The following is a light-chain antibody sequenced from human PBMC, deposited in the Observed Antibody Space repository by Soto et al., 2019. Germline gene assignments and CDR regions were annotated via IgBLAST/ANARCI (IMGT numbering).Light chain of an antibody. V-gene: IGKV3-15*01. CDR1: QSVSSN. CDR2: DAS. J-gene: IGKJ1*01. CDR3: QQYYNWPPWT. Sequence: EIVLTQSPATLSVSPGERATLSCRASQSVSSNLAWHQQKPGQAPRILMYDASTRATGIPARFSGSGSGTEFTLSISSLQPEDSAVYYCQQYYNWPPWTFGQGTKVDIK.